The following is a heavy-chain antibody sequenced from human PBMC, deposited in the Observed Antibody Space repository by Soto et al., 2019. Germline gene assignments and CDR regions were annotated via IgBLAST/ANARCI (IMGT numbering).Heavy chain of an antibody. Sequence: EEQLAESGGGLVQPGGSLRLSCAASGLVISSSYMGWVRQAPGKGLEWVSGLYVDGRTYYTDSVKDRFTISRDVSKNTVCLQMNGLRVDDTAIYYCARQVGSYWYFDLWGRGTLVTVSS. J-gene: IGHJ2*01. D-gene: IGHD1-26*01. CDR2: LYVDGRT. CDR3: ARQVGSYWYFDL. CDR1: GLVISSSY. V-gene: IGHV3-66*04.